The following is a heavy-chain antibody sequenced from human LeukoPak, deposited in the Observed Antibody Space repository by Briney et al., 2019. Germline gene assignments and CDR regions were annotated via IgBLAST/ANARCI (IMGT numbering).Heavy chain of an antibody. Sequence: GGSLRLSCAASGFTFSSAWMSWVRQAPGKGLEWVSAISGSGGSTYYADSVKGRFTISRDNSKNTLYLQMNSLRAEDTAVYYCAKVLRFGESTIDYWGQGTLVTVSS. CDR2: ISGSGGST. V-gene: IGHV3-23*01. CDR1: GFTFSSAW. J-gene: IGHJ4*02. D-gene: IGHD3-10*01. CDR3: AKVLRFGESTIDY.